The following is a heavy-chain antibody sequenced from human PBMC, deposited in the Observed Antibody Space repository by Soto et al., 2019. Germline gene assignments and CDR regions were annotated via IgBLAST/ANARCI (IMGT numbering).Heavy chain of an antibody. CDR2: IYYSGST. CDR1: GGSISSYY. V-gene: IGHV4-59*01. Sequence: SETLSLTCTVSGGSISSYYWSWIRQPPGKGLEWIGYIYYSGSTNYNPSLKSRVTISVDTSKNQFSLKLSSVTAADTAVYYCARAARGIVTINWFDPWGQGTLVTVSS. D-gene: IGHD1-26*01. J-gene: IGHJ5*02. CDR3: ARAARGIVTINWFDP.